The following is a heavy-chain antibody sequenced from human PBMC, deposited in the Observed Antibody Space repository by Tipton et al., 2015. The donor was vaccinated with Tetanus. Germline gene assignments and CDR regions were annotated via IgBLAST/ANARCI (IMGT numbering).Heavy chain of an antibody. D-gene: IGHD3-10*01. J-gene: IGHJ5*02. V-gene: IGHV5-51*01. Sequence: QLVQSGAEVKKPGESLKISCQGSGYNLTNYWIGWVRQVPGKGPEWMGIIYPGDSDATYSPSFRGQVTISADKSISTAYLQWSSLKASDTAIYFCARLPKHYSASGTTWGQGTLVTVSS. CDR2: IYPGDSDA. CDR1: GYNLTNYW. CDR3: ARLPKHYSASGTT.